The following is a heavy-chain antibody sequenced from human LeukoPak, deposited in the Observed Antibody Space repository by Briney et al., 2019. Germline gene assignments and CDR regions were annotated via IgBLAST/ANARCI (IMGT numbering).Heavy chain of an antibody. CDR1: GFTFNNYA. J-gene: IGHJ3*01. CDR3: ARPPNGDYIGAFEF. Sequence: GGSLRLSCAASGFTFNNYAVMWVRQAQGQGLEWVSAITGGGRTYYADSVKGRFPISRDNSKNTLYLQMTRLRAEDTVRYFRARPPNGDYIGAFEFLGPETVVTVSS. D-gene: IGHD4-17*01. V-gene: IGHV3-23*01. CDR2: ITGGGRT.